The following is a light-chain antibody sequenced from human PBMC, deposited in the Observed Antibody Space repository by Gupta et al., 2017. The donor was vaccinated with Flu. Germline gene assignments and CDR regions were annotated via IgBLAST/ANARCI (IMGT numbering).Light chain of an antibody. CDR2: AAS. Sequence: ITCRASQDISSWLAWYHQKPGKAPNLLIHAASRLLSGVPSRFSGSGSGTNFTLTISDLQPEDFATYYCQQASTFPLTFGGGTKVDIK. CDR3: QQASTFPLT. J-gene: IGKJ4*01. V-gene: IGKV1-12*01. CDR1: QDISSW.